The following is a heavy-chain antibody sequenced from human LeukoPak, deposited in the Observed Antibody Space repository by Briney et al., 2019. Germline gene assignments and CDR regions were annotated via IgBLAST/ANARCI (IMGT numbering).Heavy chain of an antibody. D-gene: IGHD6-19*01. J-gene: IGHJ4*02. Sequence: ASVKVSFKASGYTFTVYYMHWVRQAPGQGLEWMGWINPNSGGTNYAQKYQGRVTITRDTSISTAYMELSRLRSDDTAVYYCARVDSSGWGRRFDYWGQGTLVTVSS. CDR1: GYTFTVYY. V-gene: IGHV1-2*02. CDR2: INPNSGGT. CDR3: ARVDSSGWGRRFDY.